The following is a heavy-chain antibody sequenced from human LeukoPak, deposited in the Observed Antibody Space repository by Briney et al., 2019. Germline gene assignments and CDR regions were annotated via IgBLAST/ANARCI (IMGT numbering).Heavy chain of an antibody. D-gene: IGHD3-22*01. V-gene: IGHV1-18*01. J-gene: IGHJ4*02. CDR2: ISAYNGNT. CDR3: ARVTGYMIEDYFDY. CDR1: GGTFSSYV. Sequence: ASVKVSCKASGGTFSSYVISWARQAPGQGLEWMGWISAYNGNTNYAQKLQGRVTMTTDTSTSTAYMELRSLRSDDTAVYYCARVTGYMIEDYFDYWGQGTLVTVSS.